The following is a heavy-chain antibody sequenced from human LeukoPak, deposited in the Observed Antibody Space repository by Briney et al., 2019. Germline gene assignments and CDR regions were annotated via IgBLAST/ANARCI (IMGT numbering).Heavy chain of an antibody. CDR3: AKGLWSGYYGD. CDR1: GFTFDDYA. D-gene: IGHD3-3*01. Sequence: GRSLRLACAASGFTFDDYAMHWVRQAPGKGLEWVSGISWNSGSIGYADSVKGRFTISRDNAKNSLYLQMNSLRAEDTALYYCAKGLWSGYYGDWGQGTLVTVSS. V-gene: IGHV3-9*01. J-gene: IGHJ4*02. CDR2: ISWNSGSI.